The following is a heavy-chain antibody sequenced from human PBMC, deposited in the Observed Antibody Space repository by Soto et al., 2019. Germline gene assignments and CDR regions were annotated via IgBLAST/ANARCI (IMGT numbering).Heavy chain of an antibody. CDR3: AKDLKGSSWYPNWFDP. J-gene: IGHJ5*02. D-gene: IGHD6-13*01. Sequence: PGGSLRLSCAASGFTSSSYGMHWVRQAPGKGLEWVAVISYDGSNKYYADSVKGRFTISRDNSKNTLYLQMNSLRAEDTAVYYCAKDLKGSSWYPNWFDPWGQGTLVTVSS. CDR1: GFTSSSYG. CDR2: ISYDGSNK. V-gene: IGHV3-30*18.